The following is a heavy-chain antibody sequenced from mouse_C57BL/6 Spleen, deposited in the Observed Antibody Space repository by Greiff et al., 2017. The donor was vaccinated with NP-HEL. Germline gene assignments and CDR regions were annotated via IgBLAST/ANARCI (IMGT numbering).Heavy chain of an antibody. D-gene: IGHD2-5*01. Sequence: QVQLQQPGAELVKPGASVKMSCKASGYTFTSYWITWVKQRPGQGLEWIGDLSPGSGSTNYNEKFKSKATISVDTSSSPAYMQLSSRTSEDSAVYYCARYDYSNYGAMDYWGQGTSVTVSS. CDR2: LSPGSGST. J-gene: IGHJ4*01. CDR3: ARYDYSNYGAMDY. CDR1: GYTFTSYW. V-gene: IGHV1-55*01.